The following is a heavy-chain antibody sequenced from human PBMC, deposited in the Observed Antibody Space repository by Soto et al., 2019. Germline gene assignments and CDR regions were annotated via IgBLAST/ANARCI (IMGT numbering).Heavy chain of an antibody. Sequence: SVKVSCKASGGTFSSYAISWVRQAPGQGLEWMGGIIPIFGTANYAQKFQGRVTITADESTSTAYMELSSLRSEDTAVYYCARGGIDIVVVVAAIYYYYGMDVWGQGTTVTVSS. CDR1: GGTFSSYA. D-gene: IGHD2-15*01. J-gene: IGHJ6*02. V-gene: IGHV1-69*13. CDR2: IIPIFGTA. CDR3: ARGGIDIVVVVAAIYYYYGMDV.